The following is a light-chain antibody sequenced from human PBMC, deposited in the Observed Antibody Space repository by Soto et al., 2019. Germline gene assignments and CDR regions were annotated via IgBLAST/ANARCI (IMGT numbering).Light chain of an antibody. CDR1: QSVSSN. CDR3: QADNYWSRFT. V-gene: IGKV3-15*01. J-gene: IGKJ3*01. Sequence: EIVMTQSPATLSVSPGERATLSCRASQSVSSNLAWYQQKPGQAPRLLIYVASTRATGIPARFSGSGSGTDFNPTLTGLQSKNFVVYYGQADNYWSRFTFGPGTEVVIK. CDR2: VAS.